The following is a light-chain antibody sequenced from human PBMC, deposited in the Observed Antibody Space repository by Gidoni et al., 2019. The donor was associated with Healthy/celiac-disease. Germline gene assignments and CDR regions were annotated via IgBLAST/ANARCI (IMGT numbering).Light chain of an antibody. CDR2: DAS. Sequence: EIVLTQSPATLSLSPGERATLSCSASQSVSSYLAWYQKKPGQAPRLLIYDASNRATGIPARFSGSGSGTDFTLTISSLEPEDFAVYYCQQRSNWPPGPITFGQGTRLEIK. CDR3: QQRSNWPPGPIT. J-gene: IGKJ5*01. V-gene: IGKV3-11*01. CDR1: QSVSSY.